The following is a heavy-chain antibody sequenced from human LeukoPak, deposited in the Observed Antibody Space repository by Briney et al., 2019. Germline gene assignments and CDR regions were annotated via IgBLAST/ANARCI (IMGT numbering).Heavy chain of an antibody. CDR2: ISYDGSNK. D-gene: IGHD5-18*01. CDR3: AKDRVEGYGYFYGMDV. Sequence: GGSLRLSCAASGFTFSSYGMHWVRQAPGKGLEWVAVISYDGSNKYYADSVKGRFTISRDNSKNTLYLQMNSLRAEDTAVYYCAKDRVEGYGYFYGMDVWGQGTTVTVSS. J-gene: IGHJ6*02. V-gene: IGHV3-30*18. CDR1: GFTFSSYG.